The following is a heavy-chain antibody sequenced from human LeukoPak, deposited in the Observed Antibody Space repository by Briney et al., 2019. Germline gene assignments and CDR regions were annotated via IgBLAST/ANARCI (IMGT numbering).Heavy chain of an antibody. CDR2: INRGGST. J-gene: IGHJ4*02. D-gene: IGHD3-10*01. CDR3: ARGYGSGSYYNY. CDR1: SGSFSGYY. Sequence: SETLSLTCAVYSGSFSGYYWSWICQPPGKGLEWIGEINRGGSTNYNPSLKSRVTISVDTSKNQFSLKLTSVTAADTAVYYCARGYGSGSYYNYWGQGTLVTVSS. V-gene: IGHV4-34*01.